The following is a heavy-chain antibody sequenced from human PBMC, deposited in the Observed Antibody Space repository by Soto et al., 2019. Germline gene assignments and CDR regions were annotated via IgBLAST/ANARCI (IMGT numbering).Heavy chain of an antibody. V-gene: IGHV3-30*18. CDR2: ISYDGSNK. CDR3: AKDQAGYNCGIDV. Sequence: QVQLVESGGGVVQPGRSLRLSCAASGFTFSSYGMHWVRQAPGKGLEWVAVISYDGSNKYYADSVKGRFTISRDNSKNVLYLQMNSLRAEDTAVYYCAKDQAGYNCGIDVWGQGTTVTVSS. CDR1: GFTFSSYG. J-gene: IGHJ6*02.